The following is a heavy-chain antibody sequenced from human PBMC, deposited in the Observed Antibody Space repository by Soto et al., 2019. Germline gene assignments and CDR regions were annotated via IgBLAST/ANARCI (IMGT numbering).Heavy chain of an antibody. CDR1: GYSFTSYW. CDR2: IYPGDSDT. D-gene: IGHD5-12*01. Sequence: GESLKISCKGSGYSFTSYWIGWVRQMAVKGLEWMGIIYPGDSDTRYSPSFQGQVTISADKSISTAYLQWSSLKASDTAMYYCARLKRDGYNYSPLYYWGQGTLVTVSS. J-gene: IGHJ4*02. CDR3: ARLKRDGYNYSPLYY. V-gene: IGHV5-51*01.